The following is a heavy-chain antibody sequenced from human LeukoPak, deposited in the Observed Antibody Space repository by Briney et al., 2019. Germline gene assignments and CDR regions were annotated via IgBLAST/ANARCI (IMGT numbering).Heavy chain of an antibody. D-gene: IGHD4-23*01. V-gene: IGHV4-59*01. CDR1: GGSISSYY. Sequence: SETLSLTCTVSGGSISSYYWSWLRQPPGKGLEWIGYIYYSGSTNSNPSLKTRVTISVDTSKNQCSLKLISVTAADTAVYYCATAVDLPPPDRGYYFDYWGQGTLVTVSS. J-gene: IGHJ4*02. CDR2: IYYSGST. CDR3: ATAVDLPPPDRGYYFDY.